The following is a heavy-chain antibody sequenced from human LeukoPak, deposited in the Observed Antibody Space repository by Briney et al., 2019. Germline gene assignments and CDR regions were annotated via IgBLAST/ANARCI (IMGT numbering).Heavy chain of an antibody. D-gene: IGHD2-2*02. J-gene: IGHJ4*02. CDR1: GYSISSGYY. CDR2: IYQSGST. V-gene: IGHV4-38-2*02. Sequence: SETLSLTCTVSGYSISSGYYWGWIRQPPGKGLEWIGRIYQSGSTYYNPSLKSRVTISVDTSKHQFSLKLSSVTAADTAVYYCARDEYCSSTSCYTYWGQGTLVTVSS. CDR3: ARDEYCSSTSCYTY.